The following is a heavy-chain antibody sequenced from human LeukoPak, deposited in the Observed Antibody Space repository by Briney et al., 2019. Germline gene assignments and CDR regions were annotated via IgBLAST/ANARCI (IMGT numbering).Heavy chain of an antibody. CDR3: ARDLAGEVLWFGELTR. CDR1: GGSISSYY. D-gene: IGHD3-10*01. V-gene: IGHV4-59*12. Sequence: SETLSLTCTVSGGSISSYYWSWIRQPPGKGLEWIGYIYYSGSTNYNPSLKSRVTISVDTSKNQFSLKLSSVTAADTAVYYCARDLAGEVLWFGELTRWGQGTLVTVSS. CDR2: IYYSGST. J-gene: IGHJ4*02.